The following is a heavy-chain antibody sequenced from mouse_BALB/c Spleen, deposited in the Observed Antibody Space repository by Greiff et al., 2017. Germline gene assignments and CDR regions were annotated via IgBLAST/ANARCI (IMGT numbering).Heavy chain of an antibody. CDR1: GYTFTNYW. CDR2: IYPGGGYT. D-gene: IGHD2-1*01. V-gene: IGHV1-63*02. J-gene: IGHJ2*01. CDR3: ARGGNYVFDY. Sequence: QVQLKESGAELVRPGTSVKISCKASGYTFTNYWLGWVKQRPGHGLEWIGDIYPGGGYTNYNEKFKGKATLTADTSSSTAYMQLSSLTSEASAVYFCARGGNYVFDYWGQGTTLTVSS.